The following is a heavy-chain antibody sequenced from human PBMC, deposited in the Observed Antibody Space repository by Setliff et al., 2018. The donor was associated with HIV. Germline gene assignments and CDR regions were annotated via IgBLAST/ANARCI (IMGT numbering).Heavy chain of an antibody. D-gene: IGHD2-2*01. CDR3: ARHICGTTACYAVDV. Sequence: PSETLSLTCTVSGGSINTGSYYWGWIRQPPGKGLEWTGNIYHNGFANYNPSLKSRLTISVDTSKNQVSLTLSSVTPADTAVYYCARHICGTTACYAVDVWGPGTMVTVSS. J-gene: IGHJ3*01. CDR2: IYHNGFA. CDR1: GGSINTGSYY. V-gene: IGHV4-61*01.